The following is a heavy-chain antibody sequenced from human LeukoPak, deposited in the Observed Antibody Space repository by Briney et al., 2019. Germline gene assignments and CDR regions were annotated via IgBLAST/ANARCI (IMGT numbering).Heavy chain of an antibody. CDR2: IYYSGST. Sequence: SETLSLTCTVSGGSISSYYWSWIRQPPGKGLEWIGYIYYSGSTNYNPSLKSRVTISVDTSKNQFSLKLSSVTAADTAVYYGARKIGYGGNSYGMDVWGQGTTVTVSS. J-gene: IGHJ6*02. V-gene: IGHV4-59*01. D-gene: IGHD4-23*01. CDR3: ARKIGYGGNSYGMDV. CDR1: GGSISSYY.